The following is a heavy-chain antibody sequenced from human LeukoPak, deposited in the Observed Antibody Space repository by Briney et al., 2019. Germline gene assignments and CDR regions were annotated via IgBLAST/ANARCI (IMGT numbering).Heavy chain of an antibody. CDR1: GGSISSSNW. V-gene: IGHV4-4*02. CDR3: ARHLVRGSGYYPDAFDI. CDR2: IYHSGST. Sequence: SETLSLTCAVSGGSISSSNWWSWVRQPPGKGLEWIGEIYHSGSTNYNPSLKSRVTISVDTSKNQFSLKLSSVTAADTAVYYCARHLVRGSGYYPDAFDIWGQGTMVTVSS. D-gene: IGHD3-22*01. J-gene: IGHJ3*02.